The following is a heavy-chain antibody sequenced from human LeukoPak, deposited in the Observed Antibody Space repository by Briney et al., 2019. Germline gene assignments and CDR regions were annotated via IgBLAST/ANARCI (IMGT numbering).Heavy chain of an antibody. V-gene: IGHV3-15*01. CDR3: TTNDAFDI. CDR2: IKTSTDGGTT. Sequence: GGSLRLSCAASGFTFSNAWMNWVRQAPGKGLEWVGRIKTSTDGGTTDYAAPVKGRFTISRDDSKNTLYLLMNSLKTEDTAVHYCTTNDAFDIWGQGTKVTVSS. J-gene: IGHJ3*02. CDR1: GFTFSNAW.